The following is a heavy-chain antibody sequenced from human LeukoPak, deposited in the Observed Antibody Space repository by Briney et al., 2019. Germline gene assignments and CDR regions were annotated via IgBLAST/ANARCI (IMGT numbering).Heavy chain of an antibody. D-gene: IGHD3-22*01. V-gene: IGHV3-48*03. J-gene: IGHJ4*02. Sequence: GGSLRLSCAASGFTFSSYEMNWVRQAPGKGLEWVSYISSSGSTIYYADSVKGRFTISRDNAKNSLYLHMNSLRAEDTAVYYCARSQGYYESSGYYIRWGQGTLVTVSS. CDR1: GFTFSSYE. CDR2: ISSSGSTI. CDR3: ARSQGYYESSGYYIR.